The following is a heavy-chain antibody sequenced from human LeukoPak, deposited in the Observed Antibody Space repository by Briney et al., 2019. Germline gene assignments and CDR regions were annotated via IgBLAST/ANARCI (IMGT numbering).Heavy chain of an antibody. CDR2: IYYGGST. D-gene: IGHD3-22*01. CDR3: ASLPTVYSRGYLAL. CDR1: GGSINSSSYY. V-gene: IGHV4-39*07. Sequence: PSETLSLTCAVSGGSINSSSYYWGWIRQPPGKGLEWIGSIYYGGSTYYNPSLKSRVTISVDMSKNQFSLKLSSVTAADTAVYYCASLPTVYSRGYLALWGQGTLVTVSS. J-gene: IGHJ4*02.